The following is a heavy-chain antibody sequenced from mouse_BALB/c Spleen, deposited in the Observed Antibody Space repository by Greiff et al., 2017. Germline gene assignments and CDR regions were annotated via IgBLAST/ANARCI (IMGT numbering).Heavy chain of an antibody. CDR2: ISNGGGST. CDR3: ARQGTARTATGYAMDY. J-gene: IGHJ4*01. V-gene: IGHV5-12-2*01. Sequence: EVKLVESGGGLVQPGGSLKLSCAASGFTFSSYTMSWVRQTPEKRLEWVAYISNGGGSTYYPDTVKGRFTISRDNAKNTLYLQMSSMKSEDTATYYCARQGTARTATGYAMDYWGQGTSVTVSS. CDR1: GFTFSSYT. D-gene: IGHD1-2*01.